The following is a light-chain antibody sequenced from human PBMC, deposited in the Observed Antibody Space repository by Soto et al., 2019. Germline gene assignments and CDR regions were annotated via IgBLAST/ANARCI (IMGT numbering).Light chain of an antibody. V-gene: IGLV1-47*01. Sequence: QSVLTQPPSASGTPGQRVNISCSGSSSNIGSNYVYWYRQFPGTAPKLLIQRNNQRPSGVPARFSGSKSGTSASLAISGLRSEDEADDYCGGWDDSLSGPVFGGGTKVTVL. CDR3: GGWDDSLSGPV. CDR1: SSNIGSNY. J-gene: IGLJ2*01. CDR2: RNN.